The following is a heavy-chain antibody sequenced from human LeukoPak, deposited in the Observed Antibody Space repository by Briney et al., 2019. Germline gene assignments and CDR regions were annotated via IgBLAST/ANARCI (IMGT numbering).Heavy chain of an antibody. V-gene: IGHV3-7*04. J-gene: IGHJ3*02. CDR3: ARIGYCSGVSCLDAFDI. Sequence: GGSLRLSCAASGFTFSRYWMSWVRQAPGKGLEWVANIKQDGSQKYYVDSVKGRFTISRDNATNSLYLQMNSLRTENTAVYYCARIGYCSGVSCLDAFDIWGQGTMVTVSS. D-gene: IGHD2-15*01. CDR1: GFTFSRYW. CDR2: IKQDGSQK.